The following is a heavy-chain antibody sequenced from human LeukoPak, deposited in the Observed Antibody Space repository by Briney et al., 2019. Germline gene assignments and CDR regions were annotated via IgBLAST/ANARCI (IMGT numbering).Heavy chain of an antibody. CDR1: GFAFNSYT. CDR3: ARVTAGATTLNYYYYSMDV. D-gene: IGHD1-26*01. CDR2: ITSTSAYR. V-gene: IGHV3-21*01. J-gene: IGHJ6*03. Sequence: PGGPLRLSCVGSGFAFNSYTITWVRQAPGKGLEWVSSITSTSAYRQYADSVRGRFTISRDNAKNSLYLQMNSLGAEDTAVYHCARVTAGATTLNYYYYSMDVWGKGTTVTVSS.